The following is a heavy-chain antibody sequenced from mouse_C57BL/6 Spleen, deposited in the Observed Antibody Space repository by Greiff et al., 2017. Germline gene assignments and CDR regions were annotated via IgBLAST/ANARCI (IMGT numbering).Heavy chain of an antibody. V-gene: IGHV5-4*01. J-gene: IGHJ2*01. Sequence: VQLKESGGGLVKPGGSLKLSCAASGFTFSSYAMSWVRQTPEKRLEWVATISDGGSYTYYPDNVKGRFTISRDNAKNNLYLQMSHLKSEDTAMYYCARGDYEYYFDYWGQGTTLTVSS. CDR2: ISDGGSYT. CDR1: GFTFSSYA. D-gene: IGHD2-4*01. CDR3: ARGDYEYYFDY.